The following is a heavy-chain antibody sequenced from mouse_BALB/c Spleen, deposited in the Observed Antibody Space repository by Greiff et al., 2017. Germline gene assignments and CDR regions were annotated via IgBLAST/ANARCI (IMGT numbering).Heavy chain of an antibody. D-gene: IGHD2-14*01. CDR2: ISYSGST. J-gene: IGHJ4*01. Sequence: EVQLQESGPSLVKPSQTLSLTCSVTGDSITSGYWNWIRKFPGNKLEYMGYISYSGSTYYNPSLKSRISITRDTSKNQYYLQLNSVTTEDTATYYCARYHRTPYEDAMDYWGQGTSVTVSS. V-gene: IGHV3-8*02. CDR3: ARYHRTPYEDAMDY. CDR1: GDSITSGY.